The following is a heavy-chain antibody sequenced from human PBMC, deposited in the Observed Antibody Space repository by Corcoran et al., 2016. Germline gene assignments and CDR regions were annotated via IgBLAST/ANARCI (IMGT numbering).Heavy chain of an antibody. V-gene: IGHV4-59*01. J-gene: IGHJ4*02. CDR1: GGSISSYY. CDR3: ARAPRCSGGSCYPFDY. Sequence: QVQLQESGPGLVKPSETLSLTCTVSGGSISSYYWSWIRQPPGKGLEWIGYIYYSGSTNYNPSLKSRVTISVDTSKNQFSLKLSSVTAADTAVYYCARAPRCSGGSCYPFDYWGQGTLVTVSS. CDR2: IYYSGST. D-gene: IGHD2-15*01.